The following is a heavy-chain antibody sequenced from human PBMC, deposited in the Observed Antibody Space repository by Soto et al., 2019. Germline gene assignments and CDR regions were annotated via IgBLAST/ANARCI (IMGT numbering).Heavy chain of an antibody. CDR1: GFTFSSYS. J-gene: IGHJ4*02. CDR3: ASSNWNPPFDY. D-gene: IGHD1-1*01. V-gene: IGHV3-21*01. Sequence: GGSRRRSWAASGFTFSSYSMNWVRQAPGKGLEWVSSISSSSSYIYYADSVKGRFTISRDNAKNSLYLQMNSLRAEDTAVYYCASSNWNPPFDYWGQGTLVTVSS. CDR2: ISSSSSYI.